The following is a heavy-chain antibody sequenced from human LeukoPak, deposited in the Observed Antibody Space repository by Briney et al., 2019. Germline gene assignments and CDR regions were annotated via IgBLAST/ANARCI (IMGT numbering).Heavy chain of an antibody. V-gene: IGHV1-2*02. CDR1: GYTFTGYY. CDR2: INPNSGGT. Sequence: ASVKVSCKASGYTFTGYYMHWVRQAPGQGLEWMGWINPNSGGTNYAQKFQGRVTMTRDTSISTAYMELSGLRSDDTAVYYCARVRVGGTANWFDPWGQGTLVTVSS. CDR3: ARVRVGGTANWFDP. D-gene: IGHD1-26*01. J-gene: IGHJ5*02.